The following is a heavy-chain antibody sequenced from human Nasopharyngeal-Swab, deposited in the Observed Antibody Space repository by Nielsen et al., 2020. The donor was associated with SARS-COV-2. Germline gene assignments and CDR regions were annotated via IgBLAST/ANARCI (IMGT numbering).Heavy chain of an antibody. J-gene: IGHJ4*02. CDR3: ARENDYADEYYFDY. Sequence: SCAASGFTFDDYAMHWVRQAPGKGLEWVSGISWNSGSIGYADSVKGLFTISRDNSKNTLYLQMNSLRAEDTAVYYCARENDYADEYYFDYWGQGTLVTVSS. D-gene: IGHD4-17*01. CDR2: ISWNSGSI. V-gene: IGHV3-9*01. CDR1: GFTFDDYA.